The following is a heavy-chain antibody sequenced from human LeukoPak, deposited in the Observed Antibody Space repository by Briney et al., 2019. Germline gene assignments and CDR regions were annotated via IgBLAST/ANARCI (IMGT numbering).Heavy chain of an antibody. V-gene: IGHV4-4*07. D-gene: IGHD3-10*01. CDR3: ARDWAYGSGSTYYYYMDV. Sequence: PSEALSLTCTVSGGSISSYYWSWIRQPAGKGLEWIGRIYTSGSTNYNPSLKSRVTMSVDTSKNQFSLKLSSVTAADTAVYYCARDWAYGSGSTYYYYMDVWGKGTTVTISS. J-gene: IGHJ6*03. CDR1: GGSISSYY. CDR2: IYTSGST.